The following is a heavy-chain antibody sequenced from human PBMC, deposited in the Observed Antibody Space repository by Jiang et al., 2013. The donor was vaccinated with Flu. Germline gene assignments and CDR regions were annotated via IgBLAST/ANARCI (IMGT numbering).Heavy chain of an antibody. CDR1: GYTFTSYT. CDR3: TRGKNFNDV. Sequence: QSGSELKKPGASVKVSCRASGYTFTSYTMNWVRQAPGQGLEWMGWINTDTGNPTYAQGFTGRFVFSLDTPVSTAYLQINALKTDDTAIYYCTRGKNFNDVWGQGTTVTVSS. CDR2: INTDTGNP. J-gene: IGHJ6*02. D-gene: IGHD1-7*01. V-gene: IGHV7-4-1*02.